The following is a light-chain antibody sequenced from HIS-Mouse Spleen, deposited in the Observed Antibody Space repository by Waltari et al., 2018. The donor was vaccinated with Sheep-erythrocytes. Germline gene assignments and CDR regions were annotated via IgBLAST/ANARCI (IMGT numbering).Light chain of an antibody. V-gene: IGKV2-30*01. Sequence: DVVMTQSPLSLPVTLGQPASISCRSSQSLVYSDGNTYLTWFQQRPGQSPRRLIYKVSNRDSGVPDRFSGSGSGTDFTLKISRVEAEDEADYYCAAWDDSLNGVVFGGGTK. CDR2: KVS. CDR3: AAWDDSLNGVV. J-gene: IGKJ4*01. CDR1: QSLVYSDGNTY.